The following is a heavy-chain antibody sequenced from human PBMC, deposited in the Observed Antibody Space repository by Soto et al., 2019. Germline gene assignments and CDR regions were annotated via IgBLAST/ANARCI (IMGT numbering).Heavy chain of an antibody. J-gene: IGHJ5*02. CDR1: GGSISSSRSY. CDR3: ATRPTMGDIVLWFHP. Sequence: QLQLQESGPGLVKASETLSLTCNVSGGSISSSRSYWAWIRQPPGKGLEWIANIFYSGSTYYNPSPPSRVTRSVDASKNQLFAKLSSGPAADTAAYYCATRPTMGDIVLWFHPWGQGTLVTVSS. CDR2: IFYSGST. D-gene: IGHD2-15*01. V-gene: IGHV4-39*01.